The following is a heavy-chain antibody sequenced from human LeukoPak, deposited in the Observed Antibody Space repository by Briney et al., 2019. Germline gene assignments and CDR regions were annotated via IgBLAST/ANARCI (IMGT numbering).Heavy chain of an antibody. CDR1: GYTFTSYG. CDR2: ISAYNGNT. CDR3: ARVNGYNDWNYFDY. J-gene: IGHJ4*02. V-gene: IGHV1-18*01. Sequence: ASVKVSRKASGYTFTSYGINWVRQAPGQGLEWMGWISAYNGNTNYAQKLQGRVTMTTDTSTSTAYMELRSLRSDDTAVYYCARVNGYNDWNYFDYWGQGTLVTVSS. D-gene: IGHD5-24*01.